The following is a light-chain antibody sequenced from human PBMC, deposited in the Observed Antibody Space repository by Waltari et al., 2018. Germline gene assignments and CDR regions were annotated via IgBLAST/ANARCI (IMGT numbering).Light chain of an antibody. J-gene: IGLJ1*01. CDR1: SSDVGGYTV. CDR3: SSYAGSNNLV. Sequence: QSALTQPPSASGSPGQSVTISCTGTSSDVGGYTVVSWYQQHPGRAPKLMIYEVNQRPSGVPDRFSGSKSGNTASLTVSGLQAEDEADYYCSSYAGSNNLVFGTGTKVTVL. V-gene: IGLV2-8*01. CDR2: EVN.